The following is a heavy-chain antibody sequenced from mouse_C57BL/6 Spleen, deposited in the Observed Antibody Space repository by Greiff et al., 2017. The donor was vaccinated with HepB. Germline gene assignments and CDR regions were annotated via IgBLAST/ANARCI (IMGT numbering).Heavy chain of an antibody. CDR1: GFTFSDYG. Sequence: EVHLVESGGGLVKPGGSLKLSCAASGFTFSDYGMHWVRQAPEKGLEWVAYISSGSSTIYYADTVKGRFTISRDNAKNTLFLQMTSLRSEDTAMYYCARGHDGYYAMDYWGQGTSVTVSS. D-gene: IGHD2-3*01. V-gene: IGHV5-17*01. CDR3: ARGHDGYYAMDY. CDR2: ISSGSSTI. J-gene: IGHJ4*01.